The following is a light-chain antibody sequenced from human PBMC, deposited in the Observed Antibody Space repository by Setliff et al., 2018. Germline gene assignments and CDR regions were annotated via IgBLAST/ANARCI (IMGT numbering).Light chain of an antibody. CDR2: DVT. CDR3: LSYTSDTTHAV. Sequence: QSVLTQPAAVSGSPGQSIAISCTGTSRDVGGYNFVSWYQHHPDKAPKLLIYDVTVRPSGVSDRFSGSKSGNTASLTISGLQAEDEADYYYLSYTSDTTHAVFGGGTKVTVL. J-gene: IGLJ2*01. CDR1: SRDVGGYNF. V-gene: IGLV2-14*03.